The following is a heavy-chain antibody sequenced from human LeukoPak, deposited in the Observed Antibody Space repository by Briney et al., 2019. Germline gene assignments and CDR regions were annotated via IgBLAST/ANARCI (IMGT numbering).Heavy chain of an antibody. V-gene: IGHV4-59*01. CDR3: ARDEWSGGGLAQFDP. J-gene: IGHJ5*02. CDR2: IYYSGNT. Sequence: SETLSLTCTVSGGSISDYYWSWIWQPPGKGLEWIAYIYYSGNTKVNPSLKSRVTVSVDTSKNQFSLKLTSVTAADTAVYYCARDEWSGGGLAQFDPWGQGTLVTVSS. D-gene: IGHD2-15*01. CDR1: GGSISDYY.